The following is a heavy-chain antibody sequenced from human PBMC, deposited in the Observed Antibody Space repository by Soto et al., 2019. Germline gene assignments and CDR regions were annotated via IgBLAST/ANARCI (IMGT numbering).Heavy chain of an antibody. V-gene: IGHV3-23*01. CDR2: ITGSGDST. CDR3: AKDVQKRSAATFDL. Sequence: EVQLLESGGGLVQPGGSLRLSCATSGLTFSSYAMNWVRQAPGKGLEWVSSITGSGDSTNYADSVKGRFTISRDNSKNTLYLQMNSLRADDTAVYYCAKDVQKRSAATFDLWGQGTMVTVSS. CDR1: GLTFSSYA. J-gene: IGHJ3*01.